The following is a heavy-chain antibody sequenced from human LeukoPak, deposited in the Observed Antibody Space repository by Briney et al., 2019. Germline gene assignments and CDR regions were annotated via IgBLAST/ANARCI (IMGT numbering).Heavy chain of an antibody. J-gene: IGHJ6*03. CDR2: IWYDGSKR. CDR3: AKDGRSGLNYFYMDV. CDR1: GFTFSNYG. V-gene: IGHV3-33*06. D-gene: IGHD2-15*01. Sequence: GGSLRLSCAASGFTFSNYGMHWVRQAPGKGLEWVALIWYDGSKRHYADSVKGRFTISRDNSNNTLYLQMNSLRAEDTAVYFCAKDGRSGLNYFYMDVWAKGPRSPSP.